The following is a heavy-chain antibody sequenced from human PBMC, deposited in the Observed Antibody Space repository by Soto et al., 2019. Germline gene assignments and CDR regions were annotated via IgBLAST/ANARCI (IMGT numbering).Heavy chain of an antibody. CDR1: NGSFTDDF. CDR3: VARGMTYDFLSGPHPFDP. CDR2: INHRGGA. V-gene: IGHV4-34*01. J-gene: IGHJ5*02. D-gene: IGHD3-3*01. Sequence: SETLSLTCAVHNGSFTDDFCTFIRHSPYRWLEWIVEINHRGGATYNPSLRSRVTISIDTSKNHFSLTLRPLTAADTAVYYCVARGMTYDFLSGPHPFDPWGHGTLVTVSS.